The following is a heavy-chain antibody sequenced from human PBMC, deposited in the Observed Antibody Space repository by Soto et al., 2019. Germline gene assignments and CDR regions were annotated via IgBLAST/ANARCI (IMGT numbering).Heavy chain of an antibody. Sequence: GESLKTSCQGSGYTFTTYWHTWVRQMPGGGPEGMGRIDRSDSYTNYSPSYQGHVTLSAEKSKHTAYPVWRRQKASDGAIQHCAGPRQDYGGGGYDYWGQGALVTVSS. J-gene: IGHJ4*02. CDR1: GYTFTTYW. CDR2: IDRSDSYT. CDR3: AGPRQDYGGGGYDY. D-gene: IGHD2-21*01. V-gene: IGHV5-10-1*01.